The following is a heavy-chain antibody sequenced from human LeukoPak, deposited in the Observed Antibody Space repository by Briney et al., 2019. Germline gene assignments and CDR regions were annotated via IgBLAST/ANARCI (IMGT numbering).Heavy chain of an antibody. Sequence: GGSLRLSCVASEFRFGRDWISWVRQAPGKGLEWVACIEQDGSEEYYVGSVRGRFTVSVDNSKNSLYLQMNSLRAEDTARYYCATLDSTKSVFWGRGTAVTVSS. V-gene: IGHV3-7*01. CDR1: EFRFGRDW. J-gene: IGHJ1*01. D-gene: IGHD2-2*01. CDR3: ATLDSTKSVF. CDR2: IEQDGSEE.